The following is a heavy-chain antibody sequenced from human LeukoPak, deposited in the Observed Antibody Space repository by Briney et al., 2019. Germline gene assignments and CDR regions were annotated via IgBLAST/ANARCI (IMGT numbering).Heavy chain of an antibody. CDR2: IFYSGNT. CDR1: GGSVSSSSYY. CDR3: AREALRRGYSYGYPYYYYMDV. D-gene: IGHD5-18*01. Sequence: SETLSLTCTVSGGSVSSSSYYWGWIRQPPGEGLEWIGSIFYSGNTYYNPSLKSRVTISVDTSKNQFSLKLSSVTAADTAVSYCAREALRRGYSYGYPYYYYMDVWGKGTTVTVSS. V-gene: IGHV4-39*07. J-gene: IGHJ6*03.